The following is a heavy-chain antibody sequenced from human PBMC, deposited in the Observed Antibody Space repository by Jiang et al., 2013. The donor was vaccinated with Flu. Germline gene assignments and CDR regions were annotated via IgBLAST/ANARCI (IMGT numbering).Heavy chain of an antibody. D-gene: IGHD1-26*01. J-gene: IGHJ3*02. CDR3: ARPRNWGAGGAFDI. CDR1: GDTFTSYW. Sequence: GAEVEKPGESLKISCKGSGDTFTSYWIAWVRQKPGKGLEWMGFIYPGDSDTRYSPSFQGQVTISADTSINTAYLQWSSLKASDTAMYYCARPRNWGAGGAFDIWGQGTMVTVSS. V-gene: IGHV5-51*03. CDR2: IYPGDSDT.